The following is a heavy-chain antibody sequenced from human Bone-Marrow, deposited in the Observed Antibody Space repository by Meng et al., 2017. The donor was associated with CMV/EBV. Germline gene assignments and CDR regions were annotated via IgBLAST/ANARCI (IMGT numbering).Heavy chain of an antibody. V-gene: IGHV3-11*06. Sequence: GGSLRLSCAASGFTFSDYYMSWIRQAPGKGLEWVSSISSSSSYIYYADSVKGRFTISRDNAKNSLYLQMNSLRAEDTAVYYCARDLTGELYHFDYWGQGTLVTVSS. D-gene: IGHD7-27*01. CDR2: ISSSSSYI. CDR3: ARDLTGELYHFDY. CDR1: GFTFSDYY. J-gene: IGHJ4*02.